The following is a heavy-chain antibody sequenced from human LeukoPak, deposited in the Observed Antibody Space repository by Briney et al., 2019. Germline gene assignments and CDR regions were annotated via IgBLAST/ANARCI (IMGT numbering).Heavy chain of an antibody. CDR3: ARMVATYYYDSSGYSYFDY. Sequence: ASVKVSCKASGGTFSSYAISWVRQAPGQGLEWMGGIIPIFGTANYAQKFQGRVTITADESTSTAYMELSSLRSEDTAVHYCARMVATYYYDSSGYSYFDYWGQGTLVTVSS. CDR2: IIPIFGTA. J-gene: IGHJ4*02. V-gene: IGHV1-69*01. D-gene: IGHD3-22*01. CDR1: GGTFSSYA.